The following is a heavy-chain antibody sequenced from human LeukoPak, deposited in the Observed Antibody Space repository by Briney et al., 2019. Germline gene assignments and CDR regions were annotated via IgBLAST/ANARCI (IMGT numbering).Heavy chain of an antibody. J-gene: IGHJ4*02. CDR1: GYAFKMYW. CDR2: IYPDDSET. D-gene: IGHD3-10*01. Sequence: GESLKISCHSSGYAFKMYWIAWVRQMPGRGLEWMGFIYPDDSETTYSPSFQGQVTISADKSLSTVYLQWDSLKASDTGTYYCAKIRGGKGNYGFQMFDHWGQGTMVTVSS. CDR3: AKIRGGKGNYGFQMFDH. V-gene: IGHV5-51*01.